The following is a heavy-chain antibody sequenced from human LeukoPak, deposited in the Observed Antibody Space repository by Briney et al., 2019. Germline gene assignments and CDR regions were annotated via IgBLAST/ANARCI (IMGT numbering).Heavy chain of an antibody. Sequence: GGSLRLPCAASGFTFSSYAMHWVRQAPGKGLEWVAVISYDGSNKYYADSVKGRFTISRDNSKNTLYLQMNSLRAEDTAVYYCATWYRRDGYPGEDTFDYWGQGTLVTVSS. CDR3: ATWYRRDGYPGEDTFDY. D-gene: IGHD5-24*01. CDR2: ISYDGSNK. CDR1: GFTFSSYA. V-gene: IGHV3-30-3*01. J-gene: IGHJ4*02.